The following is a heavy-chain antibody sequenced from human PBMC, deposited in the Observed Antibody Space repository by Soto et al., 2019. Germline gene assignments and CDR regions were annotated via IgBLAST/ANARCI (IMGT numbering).Heavy chain of an antibody. Sequence: PGGSLRLSCAASGFTFSSYSMNWVRQAPGKGLEWVSYISSSSSTIYYADSVKGRFTISRDNAKNSLYLQMNSLRAEDTAVYYCARGVRYLLLLGGLRGAFDIWGQGTMVSVSS. CDR1: GFTFSSYS. V-gene: IGHV3-48*01. D-gene: IGHD2-2*01. CDR3: ARGVRYLLLLGGLRGAFDI. J-gene: IGHJ3*02. CDR2: ISSSSSTI.